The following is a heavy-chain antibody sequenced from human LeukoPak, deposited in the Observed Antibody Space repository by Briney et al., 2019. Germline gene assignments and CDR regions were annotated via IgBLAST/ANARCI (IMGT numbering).Heavy chain of an antibody. CDR1: GFIFDDYA. J-gene: IGHJ4*02. CDR3: ANSRDGYNIDY. D-gene: IGHD5-24*01. V-gene: IGHV3-9*01. Sequence: GGSLGLSCAASGFIFDDYAMHWVRQVPGKGLEWVSGISWNTIGIGYADSVKGRFTISRDNAKNSLYLQMNSLRSEDTALYYCANSRDGYNIDYWGQGTLVTVSS. CDR2: ISWNTIGI.